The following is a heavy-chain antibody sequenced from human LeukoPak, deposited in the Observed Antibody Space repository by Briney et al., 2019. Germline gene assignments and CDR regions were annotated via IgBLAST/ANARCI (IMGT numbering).Heavy chain of an antibody. CDR1: GFNFSSYA. Sequence: QSGGSLRLSCAASGFNFSSYAVQWVRPAPGKELECISAITGNGGGTFYADSVKGRFTISRDNSTNTPFLEMDSLKGEGMAVLYCVRGGQSTNCFDYWGQGILVTVSS. D-gene: IGHD1-1*01. CDR3: VRGGQSTNCFDY. CDR2: ITGNGGGT. V-gene: IGHV3-64*02. J-gene: IGHJ4*02.